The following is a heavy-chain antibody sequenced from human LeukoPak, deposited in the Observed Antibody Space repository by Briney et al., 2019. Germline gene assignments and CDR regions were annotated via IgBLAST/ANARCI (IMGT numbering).Heavy chain of an antibody. CDR2: IKSKGDRETT. J-gene: IGHJ4*02. D-gene: IGHD3-10*01. CDR3: ATDLGLSMIRGVIVH. CDR1: GFTFSTYA. Sequence: GGSLRLSCAASGFTFSTYAMSWVRQAPGKGLEWVGRIKSKGDRETTDYAAPVKGRFIMSRDDSKATLFLQMYSLNADDTAVYYCATDLGLSMIRGVIVHWGLGALVTVSS. V-gene: IGHV3-15*01.